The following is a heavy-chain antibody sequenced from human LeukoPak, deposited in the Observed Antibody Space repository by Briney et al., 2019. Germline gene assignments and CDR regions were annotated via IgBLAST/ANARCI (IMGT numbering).Heavy chain of an antibody. V-gene: IGHV3-33*01. J-gene: IGHJ6*02. CDR3: ARSLITRSYGVYYYYGMDV. CDR2: IWYDGSNK. Sequence: PGGSLRLSCAASGFTFSSYGMHWVRQAPGKGLEWVAVIWYDGSNKYYADSVKGRFTISRDNSKNTLYLQMNSLRAEDTAVYYCARSLITRSYGVYYYYGMDVWGQGTTVTVSS. D-gene: IGHD1-26*01. CDR1: GFTFSSYG.